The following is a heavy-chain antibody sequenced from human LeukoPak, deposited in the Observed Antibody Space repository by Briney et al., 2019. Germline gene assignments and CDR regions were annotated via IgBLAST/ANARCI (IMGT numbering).Heavy chain of an antibody. D-gene: IGHD4-23*01. J-gene: IGHJ4*02. Sequence: PGGFLRLSCAISRFTVSSNYMSWVRQAPGKGLEWVSVIYSGGITDYAYSVKGRFTISRDNSKNTLHLQMNNLRAEDTAVYYCARVVIRPYYFDYWGQGTLVTVSS. CDR3: ARVVIRPYYFDY. CDR1: RFTVSSNY. V-gene: IGHV3-66*01. CDR2: IYSGGIT.